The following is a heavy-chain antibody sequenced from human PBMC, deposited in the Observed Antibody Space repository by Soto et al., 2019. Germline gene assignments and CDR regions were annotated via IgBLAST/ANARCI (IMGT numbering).Heavy chain of an antibody. J-gene: IGHJ5*02. V-gene: IGHV4-34*01. Sequence: SETLTLTCAVYGGSFSGYYWSWIRQPPGKGLEWIGEINHSGSTNYNPSLKSRVTISVDTSKDQFSLKLSSVTAADTAVYYCARGRVVVVAARHYNWFDPWGQRTLVTVSS. CDR3: ARGRVVVVAARHYNWFDP. CDR1: GGSFSGYY. CDR2: INHSGST. D-gene: IGHD2-15*01.